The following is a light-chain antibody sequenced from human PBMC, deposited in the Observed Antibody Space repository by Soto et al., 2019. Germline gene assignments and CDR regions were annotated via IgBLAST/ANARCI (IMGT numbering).Light chain of an antibody. CDR3: QQYYRTPLT. Sequence: DIVMTQSPDSLAVSLGERATINCKSSQSVLYSSNSKNYLAWYQQKPGQPPKLLIYWASTRESGVPDRFSGTGSGTDFTLTISSLQAEDVAVYYCQQYYRTPLTFSGGTKVEIK. V-gene: IGKV4-1*01. J-gene: IGKJ4*01. CDR1: QSVLYSSNSKNY. CDR2: WAS.